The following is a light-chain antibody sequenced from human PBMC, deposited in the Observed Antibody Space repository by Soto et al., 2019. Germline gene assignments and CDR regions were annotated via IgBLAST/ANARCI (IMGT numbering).Light chain of an antibody. Sequence: QSALTQPASVSGSPGQSITISCTGTSSDVGGYNFVSWYQQLPGKAPKLIIYEVTNRPSGVSNRFSGSKSGNTASLTISGLQAEAEADYYCSSYTSARGVFGGGTKRTVL. CDR3: SSYTSARGV. CDR2: EVT. J-gene: IGLJ2*01. CDR1: SSDVGGYNF. V-gene: IGLV2-14*01.